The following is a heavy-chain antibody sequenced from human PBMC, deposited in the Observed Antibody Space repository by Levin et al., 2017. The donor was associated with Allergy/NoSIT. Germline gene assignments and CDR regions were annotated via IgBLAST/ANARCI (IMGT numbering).Heavy chain of an antibody. J-gene: IGHJ4*02. CDR1: GFTFSGSA. CDR3: TRRDNRGYSGYDSDY. D-gene: IGHD5-12*01. V-gene: IGHV3-73*01. Sequence: LSLTCAASGFTFSGSAMHWVRQASGKGLEWVGRIRSKANSYATAYAASVKGRFTISRDDSKNTAYLQMNSLKTEDTAVYYCTRRDNRGYSGYDSDYWGQGTLVTVSS. CDR2: IRSKANSYAT.